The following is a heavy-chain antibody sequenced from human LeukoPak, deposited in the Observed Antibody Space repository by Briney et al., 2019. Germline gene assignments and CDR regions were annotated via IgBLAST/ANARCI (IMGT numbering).Heavy chain of an antibody. Sequence: ASVKVSCKASGYTFTSYGISWVRQAPGQGLEWMGWISAYNGSTNYAQKLQGRVTMTTDTSTSTAYMELRSLRSDDTAVYYCARANYDFWSGYPYYYYYYYMDVWGKGTTVTVSS. J-gene: IGHJ6*03. CDR2: ISAYNGST. CDR3: ARANYDFWSGYPYYYYYYYMDV. CDR1: GYTFTSYG. D-gene: IGHD3-3*01. V-gene: IGHV1-18*01.